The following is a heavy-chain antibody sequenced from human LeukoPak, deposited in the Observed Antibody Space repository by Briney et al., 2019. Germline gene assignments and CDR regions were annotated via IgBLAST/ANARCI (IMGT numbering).Heavy chain of an antibody. CDR3: ARASLLWFDLTDY. V-gene: IGHV3-30*04. J-gene: IGHJ4*02. CDR2: ISYDGSNK. D-gene: IGHD3-10*01. CDR1: GFTFSSYA. Sequence: GGSLRLSFAASGFTFSSYAMHWVRQAPGKGLEWVAVISYDGSNKYYADSVKGRFTISRDNSKNTLYLQMNSLRAEDTAVYYCARASLLWFDLTDYWGQGTLVTVSS.